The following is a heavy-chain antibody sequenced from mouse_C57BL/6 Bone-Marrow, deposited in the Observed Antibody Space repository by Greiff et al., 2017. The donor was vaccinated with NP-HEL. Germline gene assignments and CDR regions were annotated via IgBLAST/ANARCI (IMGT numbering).Heavy chain of an antibody. CDR2: ISSGGDYI. Sequence: EVQGVESGEGLVKPGGSLKLSCAASGFTFSSYAMSWVRQTPEKRLEWVAYISSGGDYIYYADTVKGRFTISRDNARNTLYLQMSSLKSEDTAMYYCTRDYYDYPWYFDYWGQGTTLTVSS. J-gene: IGHJ2*01. D-gene: IGHD2-4*01. CDR3: TRDYYDYPWYFDY. V-gene: IGHV5-9-1*02. CDR1: GFTFSSYA.